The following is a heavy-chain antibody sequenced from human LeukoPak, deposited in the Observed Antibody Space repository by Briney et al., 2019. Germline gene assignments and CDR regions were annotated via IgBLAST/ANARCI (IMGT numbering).Heavy chain of an antibody. D-gene: IGHD2-15*01. CDR3: ARGLGYCSGGSCYDY. J-gene: IGHJ4*02. CDR2: IIPILGIA. V-gene: IGHV1-69*04. Sequence: ASVKVSCKASGGTFSSYAISWVRQAPGQGLEWMGRIIPILGIANYAQKFQGRVTITADKSTSTAYMELSSLRSEDTAVYYCARGLGYCSGGSCYDYWGQGTLVTVSS. CDR1: GGTFSSYA.